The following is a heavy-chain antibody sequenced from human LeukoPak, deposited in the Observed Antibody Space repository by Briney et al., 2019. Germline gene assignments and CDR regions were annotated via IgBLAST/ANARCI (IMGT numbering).Heavy chain of an antibody. CDR3: AGRYSSSWYSYYYYGMDV. D-gene: IGHD6-13*01. Sequence: SETLSLTCAVYGVSFSGYYWSWIRQPPGKGLEWIGYIYYSGSTNYNPSLKSRVTISVDTSKNQFSLKLSSVTAADTAVYYCAGRYSSSWYSYYYYGMDVWGQGTAVTVSS. J-gene: IGHJ6*02. CDR1: GVSFSGYY. CDR2: IYYSGST. V-gene: IGHV4-59*01.